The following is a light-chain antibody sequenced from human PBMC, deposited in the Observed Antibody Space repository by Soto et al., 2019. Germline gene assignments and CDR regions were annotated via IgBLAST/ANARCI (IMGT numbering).Light chain of an antibody. Sequence: QSVLTQPASVSGSPGQSSTISCTGTSSDIGGYNYVSWYQHHPGKAPKLMIYEVSNRPSGVSNRFSGSKSGNTASLTISGLQAEDEADYHCSSYTSRTTFVIFGGGTKLTVL. CDR1: SSDIGGYNY. CDR2: EVS. V-gene: IGLV2-14*01. J-gene: IGLJ2*01. CDR3: SSYTSRTTFVI.